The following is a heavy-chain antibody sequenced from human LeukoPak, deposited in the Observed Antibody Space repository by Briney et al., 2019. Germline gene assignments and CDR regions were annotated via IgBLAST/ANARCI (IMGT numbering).Heavy chain of an antibody. CDR1: GYTFTSYD. V-gene: IGHV1-8*01. CDR2: MNPNSGNT. Sequence: GASVKVPCKASGYTFTSYDINWVRQATGQGLEWMGWMNPNSGNTGYAQKFQGRVTMTRNTSISTAYMELSSLRSEDTAVYYCASWVATIDYYYMDVWGKGTTVTVSS. CDR3: ASWVATIDYYYMDV. D-gene: IGHD5-12*01. J-gene: IGHJ6*03.